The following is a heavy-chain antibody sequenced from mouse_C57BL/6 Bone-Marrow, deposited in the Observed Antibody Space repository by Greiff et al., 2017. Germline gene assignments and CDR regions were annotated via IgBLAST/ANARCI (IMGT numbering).Heavy chain of an antibody. J-gene: IGHJ4*01. CDR2: IDTEVGDT. CDR3: TTFITTVHYYAMDY. D-gene: IGHD1-1*01. Sequence: EVHLVESGAELVRPGASVKLSCTASGFNIKDYYMHWVKQTPEQGLEWIGRIDTEVGDTEYASKFHGKATMTADTSSNTAYLQLSSLTSEDTAVYYCTTFITTVHYYAMDYWGQGTSVTVSS. V-gene: IGHV14-1*01. CDR1: GFNIKDYY.